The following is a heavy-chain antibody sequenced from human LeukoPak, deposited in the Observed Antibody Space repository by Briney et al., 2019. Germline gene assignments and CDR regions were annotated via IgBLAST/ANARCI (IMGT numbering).Heavy chain of an antibody. V-gene: IGHV3-7*04. CDR3: ARGDAFSGDH. CDR1: GFSFTNFW. J-gene: IGHJ4*02. CDR2: IHPEGNEK. Sequence: GGSLRLSCAVSGFSFTNFWMSWVRQAPGRGLEWVANIHPEGNEKYHVESVKGRFTISRDNTKNLLFLQMNGLRVDDTAVYYCARGDAFSGDHWGQGTLVTVSS.